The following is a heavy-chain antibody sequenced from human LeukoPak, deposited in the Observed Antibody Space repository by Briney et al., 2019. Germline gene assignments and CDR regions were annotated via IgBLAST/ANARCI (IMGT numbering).Heavy chain of an antibody. CDR1: GLTFSSYA. CDR3: AKELGKSNYDILTGYFFDH. CDR2: ILGSGGST. V-gene: IGHV3-23*01. J-gene: IGHJ4*02. Sequence: PGGSLRLSCAASGLTFSSYAMSRVRQAPGKGLEWVSGILGSGGSTYYADSVKGRFTISRDNSKNTLYLRMSSLRAEDTAVYYCAKELGKSNYDILTGYFFDHWGQGTLVTVSS. D-gene: IGHD3-9*01.